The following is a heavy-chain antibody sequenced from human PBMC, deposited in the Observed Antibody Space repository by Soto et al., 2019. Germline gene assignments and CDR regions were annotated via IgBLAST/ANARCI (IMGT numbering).Heavy chain of an antibody. V-gene: IGHV1-46*01. CDR3: AREGTGPRAFDV. J-gene: IGHJ3*01. D-gene: IGHD3-9*01. Sequence: GASVKVSCKASGYIFINSYMHWVRQAPGQGPEWMGVINPSGGHTTYAQKFQGRVTVTSDASTSTVYMVLTSLRSDDPALYYCAREGTGPRAFDVWGQGTMVTVSS. CDR2: INPSGGHT. CDR1: GYIFINSY.